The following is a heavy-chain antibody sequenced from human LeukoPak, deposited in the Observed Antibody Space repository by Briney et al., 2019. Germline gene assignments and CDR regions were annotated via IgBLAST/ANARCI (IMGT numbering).Heavy chain of an antibody. D-gene: IGHD3-16*01. Sequence: ASVKVSCKASGYKFTDDYMHWVRQAPGQGLEFMGWINPDSGFTNYAQKFKGRVTMTRDTSISTAYLEVRSLTSDDTAVYYCAPTAEAYTSWWKVWGQGTPVTASS. V-gene: IGHV1-2*02. J-gene: IGHJ4*02. CDR3: APTAEAYTSWWKV. CDR1: GYKFTDDY. CDR2: INPDSGFT.